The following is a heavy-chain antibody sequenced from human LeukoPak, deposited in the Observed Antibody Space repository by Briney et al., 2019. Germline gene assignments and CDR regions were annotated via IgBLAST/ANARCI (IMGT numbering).Heavy chain of an antibody. D-gene: IGHD3-10*01. CDR2: IYYSGST. CDR1: GGSISSYY. Sequence: SETPSLTCTVSGGSISSYYWSWIRQPPGKGLEWIGYIYYSGSTNYNPSLKSRVTISVDTSKNQFSLKLSSVTAADTAVYYCARGTVLWFGEYPLQFDPWGQGTLVTVSS. CDR3: ARGTVLWFGEYPLQFDP. J-gene: IGHJ5*02. V-gene: IGHV4-59*01.